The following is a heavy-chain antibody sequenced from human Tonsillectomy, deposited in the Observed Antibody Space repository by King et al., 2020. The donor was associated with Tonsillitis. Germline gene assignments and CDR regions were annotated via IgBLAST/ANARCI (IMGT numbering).Heavy chain of an antibody. Sequence: LQLQESGPGLVKSSETLSLTCTVSGVSISSSDYYWDWIRQPPGKGLEWIGNIFYSGTTYYNPSLKSRVTISVDTSKNQFSLKLSSVTDADTAVYYCARHSKYTAGFDYWGQGTLVTVSS. CDR1: GVSISSSDYY. V-gene: IGHV4-39*01. CDR3: ARHSKYTAGFDY. J-gene: IGHJ4*02. D-gene: IGHD5-18*01. CDR2: IFYSGTT.